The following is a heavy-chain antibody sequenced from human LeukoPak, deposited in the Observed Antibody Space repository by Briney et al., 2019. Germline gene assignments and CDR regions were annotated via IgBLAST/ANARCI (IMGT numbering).Heavy chain of an antibody. D-gene: IGHD5-24*01. Sequence: ASVKVTCKASGYTFTSYYLHWVRQAPGQGLEWMGIINHSGSSKNYAHKFQRRVTMTSNTNTHSVHMEITSLSAEATAVYYCARDLVIEMATMGDYWGQGTLVTVSS. CDR2: INHSGSSK. CDR1: GYTFTSYY. J-gene: IGHJ4*02. CDR3: ARDLVIEMATMGDY. V-gene: IGHV1-46*01.